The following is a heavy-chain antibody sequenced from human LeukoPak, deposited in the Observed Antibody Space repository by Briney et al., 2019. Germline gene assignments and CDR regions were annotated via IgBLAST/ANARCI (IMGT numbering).Heavy chain of an antibody. V-gene: IGHV3-49*03. Sequence: GRSLRLSCTASGFTFGDYAMSWIRQAPGKGLEWVGFIRSKAYGETADYAASVKRRFTISRDDSKAIACLQMNSLKTEDTAVYHCTRDRGAYNLYAYWGQGTLVTVSS. CDR1: GFTFGDYA. CDR3: TRDRGAYNLYAY. CDR2: IRSKAYGETA. D-gene: IGHD2/OR15-2a*01. J-gene: IGHJ4*02.